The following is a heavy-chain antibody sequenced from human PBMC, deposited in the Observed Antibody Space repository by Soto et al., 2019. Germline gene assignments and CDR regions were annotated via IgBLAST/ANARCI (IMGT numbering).Heavy chain of an antibody. V-gene: IGHV4-59*01. CDR3: ARDHISPGWFDP. Sequence: SETLSLTCSVSGGSIRSYYWSWFRHPPGKGLEWIGYIYYIGSTNYNPSLKSRVTISVDTSKNQFSLKLSSVTAADTAVYYCARDHISPGWFDPWGQGTLVTVS. J-gene: IGHJ5*02. CDR1: GGSIRSYY. D-gene: IGHD2-21*01. CDR2: IYYIGST.